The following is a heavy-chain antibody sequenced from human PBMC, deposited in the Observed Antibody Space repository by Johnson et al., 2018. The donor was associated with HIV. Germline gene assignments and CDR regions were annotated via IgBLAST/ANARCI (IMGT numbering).Heavy chain of an antibody. V-gene: IGHV3-30*18. D-gene: IGHD6-6*01. CDR2: ISYDGSNK. J-gene: IGHJ3*02. Sequence: QVQLVESGGGVVQPGRSLRLSCAASGFTFSSYGMHWVRQAPGKGLEWVAVISYDGSNKYYADSVKGRFTISRDNSKNTLYLQMNSLRAEDTAVYYCAKPLQLEEGAFDIWGQGTMVTVYS. CDR3: AKPLQLEEGAFDI. CDR1: GFTFSSYG.